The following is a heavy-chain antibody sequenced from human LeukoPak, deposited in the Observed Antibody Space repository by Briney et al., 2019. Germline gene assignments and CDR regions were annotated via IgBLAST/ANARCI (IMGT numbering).Heavy chain of an antibody. J-gene: IGHJ4*02. V-gene: IGHV1-69*13. CDR1: GGTFSSYA. CDR3: ARGLDYRSLDYYFDY. D-gene: IGHD4-11*01. Sequence: SVKVSCKASGGTFSSYAISWVRQAPGQGLEWMGGIIPIFGTANYAQKFQGRVTITADESTSTAYMELSSLRSEDTAVYYCARGLDYRSLDYYFDYWGQGTLVTVSS. CDR2: IIPIFGTA.